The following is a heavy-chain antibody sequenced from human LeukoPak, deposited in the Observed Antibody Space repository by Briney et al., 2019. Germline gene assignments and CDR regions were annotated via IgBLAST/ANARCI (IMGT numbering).Heavy chain of an antibody. CDR1: GGSISSGDYY. CDR3: ARLYYDSSGYLDY. V-gene: IGHV4-39*07. CDR2: IYYSGST. Sequence: SETLSLTCTVSGGSISSGDYYWGWIRQPPGKGLEWIGSIYYSGSTYYNPSLKSRVTISVDTSKNQFSLKLSSVTAADTAVYYCARLYYDSSGYLDYWGQGTLVTVSS. D-gene: IGHD3-22*01. J-gene: IGHJ4*02.